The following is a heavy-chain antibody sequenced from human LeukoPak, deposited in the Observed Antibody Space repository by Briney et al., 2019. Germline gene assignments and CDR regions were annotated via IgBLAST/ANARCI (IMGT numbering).Heavy chain of an antibody. CDR1: GGSISSYY. V-gene: IGHV4-4*07. CDR2: IYTSGST. J-gene: IGHJ4*02. CDR3: ARSPVAATPTPFDY. Sequence: PSETLSLTCTVSGGSISSYYWSWIPQPAGKGLEWIGRIYTSGSTNYNPSLKSRVTISVDKSKNQFSLKLSSVTAADTAVYYCARSPVAATPTPFDYWGQGTLVTVSS. D-gene: IGHD2-15*01.